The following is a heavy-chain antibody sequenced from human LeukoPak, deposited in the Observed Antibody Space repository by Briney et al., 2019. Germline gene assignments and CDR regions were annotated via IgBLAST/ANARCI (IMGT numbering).Heavy chain of an antibody. V-gene: IGHV4-34*01. Sequence: PSETLSLTCAVYGGSFSGYYWNWIRHPPGKGLEWIGEINHSGSINYNPSLKSRVTISVDTSKNQFSLKLSSVTAADTAVYYCARSGSGSHTYYYYGMDVWGQGTTVTVSS. CDR1: GGSFSGYY. J-gene: IGHJ6*02. CDR2: INHSGSI. CDR3: ARSGSGSHTYYYYGMDV. D-gene: IGHD3-10*01.